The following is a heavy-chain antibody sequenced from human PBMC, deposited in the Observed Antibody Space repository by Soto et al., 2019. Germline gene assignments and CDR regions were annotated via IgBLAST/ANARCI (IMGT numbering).Heavy chain of an antibody. CDR2: IYYSGST. J-gene: IGHJ6*02. D-gene: IGHD3-3*01. CDR3: ARFALRSGLGDYYYGMDV. CDR1: GGSFSGYY. Sequence: PSETLSLTCAVYGGSFSGYYWSWIRQPPGKGLEWIGYIYYSGSTYYNPSLKSRVTISVDTSKNQFSLKLSSVTAADTAVYYCARFALRSGLGDYYYGMDVWGQGTTVTVSS. V-gene: IGHV4-34*09.